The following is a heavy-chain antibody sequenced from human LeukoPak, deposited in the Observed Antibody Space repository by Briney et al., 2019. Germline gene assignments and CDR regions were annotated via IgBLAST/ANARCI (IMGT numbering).Heavy chain of an antibody. CDR3: ARDVDIQTNFDY. Sequence: SVKVSCKASGGTFSSYAISWVRQAPGQGLEWMGRIIPILGIANYAQKFQGRVTITADKSTSTAYMELSSLRSEDTAVYYCARDVDIQTNFDYWGQGTLVTVSS. CDR2: IIPILGIA. J-gene: IGHJ4*02. V-gene: IGHV1-69*04. CDR1: GGTFSSYA. D-gene: IGHD5-18*01.